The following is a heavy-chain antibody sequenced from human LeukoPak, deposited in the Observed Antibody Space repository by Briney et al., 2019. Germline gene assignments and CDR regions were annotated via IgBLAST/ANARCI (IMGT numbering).Heavy chain of an antibody. Sequence: GGSLRVSCAASGFTFSSYAMHWVRQAPGKGLEYVSAISSNGGSTYYANSVKGRFTISRDNSKNTLYLQMGSLRAEDLAVYYCARGGYYYDSSGYDLFDYWGQGTLVTVSS. D-gene: IGHD3-22*01. CDR3: ARGGYYYDSSGYDLFDY. CDR2: ISSNGGST. V-gene: IGHV3-64*01. CDR1: GFTFSSYA. J-gene: IGHJ4*02.